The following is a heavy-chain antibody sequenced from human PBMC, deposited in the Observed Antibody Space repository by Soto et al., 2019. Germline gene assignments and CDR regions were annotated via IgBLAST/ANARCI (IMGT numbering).Heavy chain of an antibody. V-gene: IGHV3-30-3*01. CDR1: GFTFSSYA. CDR2: ISYDGSNK. J-gene: IGHJ4*02. D-gene: IGHD3-10*01. Sequence: QVQLVESGGGVVQPGRSLRLSCAASGFTFSSYAMQWVRQAPGKGLEWVAVISYDGSNKYYADSVKGRFTISRDNSKNTLYLQMNSLRAEDTAVYYGASPDYGSGSYPDYWGQGTLVTVSS. CDR3: ASPDYGSGSYPDY.